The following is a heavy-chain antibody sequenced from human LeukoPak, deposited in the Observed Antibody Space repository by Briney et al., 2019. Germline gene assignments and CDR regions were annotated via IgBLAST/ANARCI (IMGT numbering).Heavy chain of an antibody. CDR3: ARVRAAGSFDI. CDR1: DGSISTYY. J-gene: IGHJ3*02. V-gene: IGHV4-4*07. Sequence: PSETLSLTCTVSDGSISTYYWSWIRQPAGKGLEWIGRIYTTGSTNYNPSLKSRVTMSVDTSKNQFSLKLSSVTAADTAVYFCARVRAAGSFDIWGQGTMVTVSS. CDR2: IYTTGST.